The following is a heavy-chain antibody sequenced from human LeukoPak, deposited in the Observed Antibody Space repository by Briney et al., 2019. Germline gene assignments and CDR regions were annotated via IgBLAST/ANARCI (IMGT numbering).Heavy chain of an antibody. CDR3: ASWGEGALDN. D-gene: IGHD1-26*01. V-gene: IGHV3-23*01. CDR1: GFTFSGYA. CDR2: ISGSGGNI. Sequence: GGSLRLSCAASGFTFSGYAMSWVRQAPGKGLEWVSGISGSGGNIYYANSVKGRFTISRDNAKKSLYLQMNSLRVEDTGVYYCASWGEGALDNWGQGTLVTVSS. J-gene: IGHJ4*02.